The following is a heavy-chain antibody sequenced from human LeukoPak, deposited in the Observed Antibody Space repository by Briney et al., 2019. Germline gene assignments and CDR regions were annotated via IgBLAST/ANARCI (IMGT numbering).Heavy chain of an antibody. J-gene: IGHJ4*02. CDR2: IYSGGST. CDR3: ARARYYDSSGMGLGPVDY. CDR1: GFTVSSNY. Sequence: GGSLRLSCAASGFTVSSNYMSWVRQAPGKGLEWVSVIYSGGSTYYADSVKGRFTISRDNSKNTLYLQMNSLRAEDTAVYYCARARYYDSSGMGLGPVDYWGQGTLVTVSS. D-gene: IGHD3-22*01. V-gene: IGHV3-53*01.